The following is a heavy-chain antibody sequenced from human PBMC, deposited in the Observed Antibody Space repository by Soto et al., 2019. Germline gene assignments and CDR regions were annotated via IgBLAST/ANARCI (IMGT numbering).Heavy chain of an antibody. Sequence: SETLSLTCIVSGGSINSGDYYWSWIRQPPGKGLEWIGNIHFSGRTYYSPSLKSRVTMSTDTSKNQFSLRLTYVTSADTAVYYCARDKQGFSYGYGSQYFYYHGLDVWGQGTTVTVSS. J-gene: IGHJ6*02. CDR3: ARDKQGFSYGYGSQYFYYHGLDV. CDR1: GGSINSGDYY. V-gene: IGHV4-30-4*01. CDR2: IHFSGRT. D-gene: IGHD5-18*01.